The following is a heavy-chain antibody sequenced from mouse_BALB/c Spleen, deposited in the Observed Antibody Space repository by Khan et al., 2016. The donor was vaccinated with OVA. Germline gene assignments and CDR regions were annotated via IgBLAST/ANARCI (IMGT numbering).Heavy chain of an antibody. D-gene: IGHD2-1*01. Sequence: QMQLEESGPGLVAPSQSLSITCTVSGFSSTNYGVNWVRQPPGKGLEWLGVIWAGGSPNYNSALMSRLSISKDKSKSQVFLRMNSLQPDDTAVYYCATSFYGKRYYAMDYWGQGTSVTVSS. CDR3: ATSFYGKRYYAMDY. CDR2: IWAGGSP. J-gene: IGHJ4*01. V-gene: IGHV2-9*02. CDR1: GFSSTNYG.